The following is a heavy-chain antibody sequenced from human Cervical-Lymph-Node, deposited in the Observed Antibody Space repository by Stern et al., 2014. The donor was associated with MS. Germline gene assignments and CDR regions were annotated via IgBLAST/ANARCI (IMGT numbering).Heavy chain of an antibody. D-gene: IGHD6-13*01. J-gene: IGHJ4*02. CDR2: LTPMFGTT. V-gene: IGHV1-69*01. Sequence: VQLVESGAEVKKPGSSVKVSCKASGGSFSMDSISWVRQAPGQGLEWMGGLTPMFGTTDYAQKFQGRVTTTADVSTSTAYMEVTSLRSEATAIYFCARDQGGIADSWGQGTLVIVSS. CDR3: ARDQGGIADS. CDR1: GGSFSMDS.